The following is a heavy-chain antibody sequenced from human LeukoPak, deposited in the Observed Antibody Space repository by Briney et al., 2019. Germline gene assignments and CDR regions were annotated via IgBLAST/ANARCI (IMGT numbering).Heavy chain of an antibody. V-gene: IGHV4-59*11. CDR1: GASMSTHY. CDR3: ATIGRGSIYGYFDF. D-gene: IGHD5-18*01. J-gene: IGHJ4*02. CDR2: LLDSWRT. Sequence: TSETLSLTCTVSGASMSTHYWSWLRQPPGKGLEWIGYLLDSWRTKDNPSLQSRVTLSADTSKNQFSLRLTSVTAADTAVYYCATIGRGSIYGYFDFWGQGILVTVSS.